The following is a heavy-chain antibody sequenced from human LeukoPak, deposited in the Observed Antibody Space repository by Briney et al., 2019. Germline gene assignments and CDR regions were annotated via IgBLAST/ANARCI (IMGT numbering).Heavy chain of an antibody. CDR1: GSSISSYY. D-gene: IGHD7-27*01. CDR3: ARTTTGDYTFDY. CDR2: IYYSGST. Sequence: PSETLSLTGTVSGSSISSYYWSWIRQPPGKGLEWIGYIYYSGSTNYNPSLKSRVTISVDTSKNQFSLKLSSVTAADTAVYYCARTTTGDYTFDYWGQGTLVTVSS. J-gene: IGHJ4*02. V-gene: IGHV4-59*01.